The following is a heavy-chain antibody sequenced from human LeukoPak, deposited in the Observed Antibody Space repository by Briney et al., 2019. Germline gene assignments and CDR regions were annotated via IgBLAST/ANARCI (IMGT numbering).Heavy chain of an antibody. CDR2: IYHSGST. CDR1: GGSISSGGYS. CDR3: ARGIAAANWFDP. D-gene: IGHD6-13*01. Sequence: PSETLSLTCAVSGGSISSGGYSWSWIRQPPGKGLEWIGYIYHSGSTYYNPSLKSRVTISVDRSKNQFSLKLSSVTAADTAVYYCARGIAAANWFDPWGQGTLVTVSS. V-gene: IGHV4-30-2*01. J-gene: IGHJ5*02.